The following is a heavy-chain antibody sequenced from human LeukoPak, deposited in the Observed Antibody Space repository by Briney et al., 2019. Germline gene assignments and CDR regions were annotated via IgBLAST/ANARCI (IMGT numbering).Heavy chain of an antibody. Sequence: GESLKISCKGSGYSFTSYWSGWVRQMPGKGLEWMGIIYPGDSDTRYSPSFQGQVTISAEKFISTAYLQCSSLKASDTAIYYCARRKDGGNYDWLDPWGQGTLVTVSS. D-gene: IGHD4-23*01. CDR3: ARRKDGGNYDWLDP. J-gene: IGHJ5*02. CDR2: IYPGDSDT. CDR1: GYSFTSYW. V-gene: IGHV5-51*01.